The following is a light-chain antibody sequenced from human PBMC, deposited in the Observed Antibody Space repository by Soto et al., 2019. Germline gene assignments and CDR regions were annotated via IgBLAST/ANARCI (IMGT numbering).Light chain of an antibody. CDR2: SNN. V-gene: IGLV1-47*02. CDR1: SSNIGGTNY. J-gene: IGLJ2*01. CDR3: ASWDDRLGAVI. Sequence: QSALTQPPSASGTPGQRVFISCSGSSSNIGGTNYAYWYQQLSGAAPKLLMHSNNLRPSGVPERISGSKSGTSASLAISGLRSEDEAVYYCASWDDRLGAVIFGGGTKVTVL.